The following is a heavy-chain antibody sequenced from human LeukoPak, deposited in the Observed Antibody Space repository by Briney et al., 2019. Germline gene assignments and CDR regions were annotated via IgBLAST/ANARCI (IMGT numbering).Heavy chain of an antibody. CDR1: GFTFDDYA. Sequence: PGRSLRLSCAASGFTFDDYAKHWVRQAPGKGLEWVSGISWNSGSIGYADSVKGRFTISRDNAKNSLYLQMNSLRAEDTALYYCAKDKGETWGQGTLVTVSS. CDR3: AKDKGET. V-gene: IGHV3-9*01. J-gene: IGHJ5*02. CDR2: ISWNSGSI.